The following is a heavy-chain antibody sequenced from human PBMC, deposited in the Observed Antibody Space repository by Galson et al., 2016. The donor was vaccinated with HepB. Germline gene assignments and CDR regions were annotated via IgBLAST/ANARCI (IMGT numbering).Heavy chain of an antibody. D-gene: IGHD6-19*01. J-gene: IGHJ4*02. Sequence: SLRLSCAASGFTFSSYPMHWVRQAPGKGLEWVTIISYDGSNKYYADSVQGRFTISRDNSKNTLYLQMNSLRPEDTAVYYCLRDINSAWHNFDYWGQGTLVTVSS. V-gene: IGHV3-30*04. CDR1: GFTFSSYP. CDR2: ISYDGSNK. CDR3: LRDINSAWHNFDY.